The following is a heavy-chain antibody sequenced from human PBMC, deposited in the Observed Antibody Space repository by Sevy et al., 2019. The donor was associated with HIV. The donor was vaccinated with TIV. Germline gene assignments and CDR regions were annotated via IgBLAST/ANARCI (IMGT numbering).Heavy chain of an antibody. CDR1: GFTFSSYW. CDR2: INSDGSST. V-gene: IGHV3-74*01. Sequence: GGSLRLSCAASGFTFSSYWMHWVRQAPGKGLVWVSRINSDGSSTSYADSVKGRFTISRDNAKNTLYLQMNSLRAEDTAVYYCARESYYDILTGMGYWGQGTLVTVSS. J-gene: IGHJ4*02. D-gene: IGHD3-9*01. CDR3: ARESYYDILTGMGY.